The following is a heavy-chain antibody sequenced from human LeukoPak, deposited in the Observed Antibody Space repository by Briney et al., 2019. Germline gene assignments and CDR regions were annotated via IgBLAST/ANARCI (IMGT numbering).Heavy chain of an antibody. Sequence: SETLSLTCTVSGGSISSGSYYWSWIRQPAGKGLEWIGRIYTSGSTNYNPSLKSRVTISVDTSKNQFSLKLSSVTAADTAVYYCARELYYDSSGYYFSFDYWDQGTLVTVSS. D-gene: IGHD3-22*01. V-gene: IGHV4-61*02. CDR1: GGSISSGSYY. CDR3: ARELYYDSSGYYFSFDY. J-gene: IGHJ4*02. CDR2: IYTSGST.